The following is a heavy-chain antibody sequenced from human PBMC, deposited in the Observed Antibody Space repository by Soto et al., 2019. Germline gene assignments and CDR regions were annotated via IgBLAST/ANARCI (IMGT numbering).Heavy chain of an antibody. CDR2: IYYSVST. Sequence: SETLSLTCTVSGGSISSYYWSWIRQPPGKGLEWIGYIYYSVSTNYNPSLKSRVTISVDTSKNQFSLKLSSVTAADTAVYYCASSLRGVDYYDSSGYYPLDYWGQGTLVTVSS. J-gene: IGHJ4*02. CDR3: ASSLRGVDYYDSSGYYPLDY. V-gene: IGHV4-59*08. D-gene: IGHD3-22*01. CDR1: GGSISSYY.